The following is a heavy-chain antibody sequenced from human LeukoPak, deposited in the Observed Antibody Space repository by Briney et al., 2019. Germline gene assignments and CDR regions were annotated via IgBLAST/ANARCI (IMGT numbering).Heavy chain of an antibody. CDR3: ACQGGLLWFGELSGGMDV. Sequence: PGGSLRLSCAASGFTFSSYAMNWVRQAPGKGLEWVAFISYDGSNKYYADSVKGRFTISRDNSKNTLYLQMNSLRAEDTAVYYCACQGGLLWFGELSGGMDVWGQGTTVTVSS. CDR1: GFTFSSYA. J-gene: IGHJ6*02. D-gene: IGHD3-10*01. CDR2: ISYDGSNK. V-gene: IGHV3-30-3*01.